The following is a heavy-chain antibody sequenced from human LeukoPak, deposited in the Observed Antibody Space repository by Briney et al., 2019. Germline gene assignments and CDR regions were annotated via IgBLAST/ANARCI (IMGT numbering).Heavy chain of an antibody. J-gene: IGHJ2*01. CDR2: SDPEDGET. D-gene: IGHD2-21*02. CDR1: GSALSDLS. CDR3: VTDRARLFWYFDL. Sequence: ASVKVSCKVSGSALSDLSIHWVRQAPGKGLEYVGGSDPEDGETFHAQNFQGRVTMTEDTSIDTAYMELSSLRDEDTAVYYCVTDRARLFWYFDLWGRGTLVTVSS. V-gene: IGHV1-24*01.